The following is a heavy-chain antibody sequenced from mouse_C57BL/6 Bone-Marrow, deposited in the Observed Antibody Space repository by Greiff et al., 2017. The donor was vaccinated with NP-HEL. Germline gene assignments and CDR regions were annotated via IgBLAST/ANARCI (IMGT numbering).Heavy chain of an antibody. CDR1: GYTFTDYE. Sequence: QVQLKQSGAELVRPGASVTLSCKASGYTFTDYEMHWVKQTPVHGLEWIGAIDPETGGTAYNQKFKGKAILTADKSSSTAYMELRSLTSEDSAVYYCTRGAGRGLGEAYWGQGTLVTVSA. CDR3: TRGAGRGLGEAY. J-gene: IGHJ3*01. V-gene: IGHV1-15*01. D-gene: IGHD3-3*01. CDR2: IDPETGGT.